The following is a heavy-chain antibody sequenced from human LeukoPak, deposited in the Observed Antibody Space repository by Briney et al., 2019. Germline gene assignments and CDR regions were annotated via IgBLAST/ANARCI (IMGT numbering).Heavy chain of an antibody. D-gene: IGHD3-22*01. CDR1: GFTVSSNY. V-gene: IGHV3-15*01. CDR3: TADSSGYYPRAHDY. J-gene: IGHJ4*02. CDR2: IKSKTDGGTT. Sequence: GGSLRLSCAASGFTVSSNYMRWVRQAPGKGREWVGRIKSKTDGGTTDYAAPVKGRFTISRDDSKNTLYLQMNSLRTEDTAVYYCTADSSGYYPRAHDYWGQGTLVTVSS.